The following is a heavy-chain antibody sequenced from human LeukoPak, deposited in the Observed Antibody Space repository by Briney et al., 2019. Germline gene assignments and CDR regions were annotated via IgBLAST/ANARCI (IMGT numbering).Heavy chain of an antibody. D-gene: IGHD2-2*01. CDR3: AKVQNEVVPIAMRGWFDP. Sequence: ASVKVSCKASGGTFRNYIFSWVRQAPGQGLEWMGGVMPMFNTSSYAQKFQGRVTITADENTSTVYMELSSLRSEDTAVYYCAKVQNEVVPIAMRGWFDPWGQGTLVAVSS. CDR1: GGTFRNYI. V-gene: IGHV1-69*13. CDR2: VMPMFNTS. J-gene: IGHJ5*02.